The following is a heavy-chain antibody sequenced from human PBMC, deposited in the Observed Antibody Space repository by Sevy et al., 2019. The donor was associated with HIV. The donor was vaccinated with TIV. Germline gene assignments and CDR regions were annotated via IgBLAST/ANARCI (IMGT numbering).Heavy chain of an antibody. D-gene: IGHD6-13*01. J-gene: IGHJ1*01. Sequence: SETLSLTCTVSGGSINNKAYYWAWIRQPPGKGLEWIGSMSYSGNSYYNPSLNCRVTISLDTSKYQFSLKLTFVTAADTAVYYCARRLAAAGGGNEYFQPWGQGTLVTVSS. CDR2: MSYSGNS. V-gene: IGHV4-39*01. CDR3: ARRLAAAGGGNEYFQP. CDR1: GGSINNKAYY.